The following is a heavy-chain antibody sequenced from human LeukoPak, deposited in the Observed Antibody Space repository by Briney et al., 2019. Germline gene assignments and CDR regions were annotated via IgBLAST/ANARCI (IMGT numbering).Heavy chain of an antibody. Sequence: GGSLRLSCAASGFTFSSYGMHWVRQAPGKGLEWVAVISDDGNNKYYADSVKGRFAISRDNSRNTFYLQMDSLRAEDTAVYYCARDQDGYDILTGGAFDIWSQGTMVTVSS. J-gene: IGHJ3*02. CDR1: GFTFSSYG. CDR2: ISDDGNNK. D-gene: IGHD3-9*01. V-gene: IGHV3-30*03. CDR3: ARDQDGYDILTGGAFDI.